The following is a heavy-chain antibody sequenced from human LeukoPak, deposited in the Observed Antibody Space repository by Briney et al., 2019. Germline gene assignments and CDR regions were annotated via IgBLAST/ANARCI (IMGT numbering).Heavy chain of an antibody. D-gene: IGHD3-3*01. CDR2: IIPILGIA. V-gene: IGHV1-69*04. CDR1: GGTFSSYA. Sequence: ASVKVSCKASGGTFSSYAISWVRQAPGQGLEWMGRIIPILGIANYAQKFQGRVTITADKSTSTAYMELSSLRSEDTAVYYCAKDGRFLEWDMGAYCFDYWGQGTLVTVSS. CDR3: AKDGRFLEWDMGAYCFDY. J-gene: IGHJ4*02.